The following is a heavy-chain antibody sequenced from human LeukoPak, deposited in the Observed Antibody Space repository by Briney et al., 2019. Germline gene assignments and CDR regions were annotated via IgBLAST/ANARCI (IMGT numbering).Heavy chain of an antibody. J-gene: IGHJ4*02. V-gene: IGHV1-46*03. CDR2: INPSGGST. CDR3: AFFHYYDSSGYSPFDY. Sequence: GASVKVSCKASGYTFTSYYMHWVRQAPGQGLEWMGIINPSGGSTSYAQKFQGRVTMTRDMSTSTVYMELSSLRSEDTAVYYCAFFHYYDSSGYSPFDYWGQGTLVTVSS. D-gene: IGHD3-22*01. CDR1: GYTFTSYY.